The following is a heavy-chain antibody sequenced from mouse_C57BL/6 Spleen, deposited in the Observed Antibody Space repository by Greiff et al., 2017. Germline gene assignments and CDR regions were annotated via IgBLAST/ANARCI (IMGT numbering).Heavy chain of an antibody. CDR2: IYPRSGNT. V-gene: IGHV1-81*01. D-gene: IGHD1-1*01. CDR3: ARVLIGYGSDY. CDR1: GYTFTSYG. Sequence: ESGAELARPGASVKLSCKASGYTFTSYGISWVKQRTGQGLEWIGEIYPRSGNTYYNEKFKGKATLTADKSSSTAYMELRSLTSEDSAVYFCARVLIGYGSDYWGQGTTLTVSS. J-gene: IGHJ2*01.